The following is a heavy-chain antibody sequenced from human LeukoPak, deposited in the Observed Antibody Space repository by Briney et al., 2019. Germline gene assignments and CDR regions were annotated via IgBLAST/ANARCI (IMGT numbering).Heavy chain of an antibody. CDR1: GYTFTGYY. D-gene: IGHD2-2*02. CDR3: ARGSPPKDIVVVPAAINDAFDI. J-gene: IGHJ3*02. V-gene: IGHV1-2*02. CDR2: INPNSGGT. Sequence: ASVKVSCKASGYTFTGYYMHWVRQAPGQGLEWMGWINPNSGGTNYAQKFQGRVTMTRDTSISTAYMELSRLRSDDTAVYYCARGSPPKDIVVVPAAINDAFDIWGQGTMVTVSS.